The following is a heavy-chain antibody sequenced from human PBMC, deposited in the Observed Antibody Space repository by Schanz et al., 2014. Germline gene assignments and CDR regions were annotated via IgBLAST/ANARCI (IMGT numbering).Heavy chain of an antibody. Sequence: QVQLVESGAEVKKPGASVKVSCQASGRPLSAYHIHWARQAPGQGIQWMGWVSPVSGGTNYAQKFQGRVTMTWDTSVDTAYMELTSLTYDDTAVYYCAREVERSRIRNFDSWGQGTLVTVSS. CDR2: VSPVSGGT. V-gene: IGHV1-2*02. D-gene: IGHD3-3*01. J-gene: IGHJ4*02. CDR3: AREVERSRIRNFDS. CDR1: GRPLSAYH.